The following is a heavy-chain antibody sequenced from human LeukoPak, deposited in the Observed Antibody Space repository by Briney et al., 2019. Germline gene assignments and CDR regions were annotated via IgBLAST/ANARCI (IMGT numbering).Heavy chain of an antibody. D-gene: IGHD1-26*01. CDR1: GGSISSYY. Sequence: KASETLSLTCTVSGGSISSYYWSWIRQPPGKGLEWIGYIYYSGSTNYNPSLKSRVTISVDTSKNQFSLKLSSVTAADTAVYYCARLALQEVGATQTYYLDYWGQGTLVTVSS. CDR2: IYYSGST. V-gene: IGHV4-59*01. CDR3: ARLALQEVGATQTYYLDY. J-gene: IGHJ4*02.